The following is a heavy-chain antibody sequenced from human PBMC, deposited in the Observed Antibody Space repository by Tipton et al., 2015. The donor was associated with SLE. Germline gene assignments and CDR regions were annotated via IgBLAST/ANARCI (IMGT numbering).Heavy chain of an antibody. CDR1: GGTFSNYA. Sequence: QLVQSGAEVKKPGSSVKVPCKASGGTFSNYAISWVRQAPGQGLEWMGGIIPIFGTANYAQKFQDRVTITADESTNTAYMELSSLRSEDTAVYYCHSLGYYFYYGMDVWGPGTTVSASS. V-gene: IGHV1-69*01. J-gene: IGHJ6*02. CDR2: IIPIFGTA. D-gene: IGHD2-21*01. CDR3: HSLGYYFYYGMDV.